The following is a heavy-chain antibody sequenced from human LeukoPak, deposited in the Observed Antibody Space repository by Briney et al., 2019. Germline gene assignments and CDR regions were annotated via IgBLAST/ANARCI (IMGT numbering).Heavy chain of an antibody. Sequence: PSETLSLTCTVSGGSISSGAYYWGWIRQPPGKGLEWIGSIYYSGSTYYNPSLKSRVTISVDTSKNQFSLKLSSVTAADTAVYYCARHFVGYCGSTSCSNNWFDPWGQGTLVTVSS. J-gene: IGHJ5*02. CDR1: GGSISSGAYY. V-gene: IGHV4-39*01. CDR2: IYYSGST. D-gene: IGHD2-2*03. CDR3: ARHFVGYCGSTSCSNNWFDP.